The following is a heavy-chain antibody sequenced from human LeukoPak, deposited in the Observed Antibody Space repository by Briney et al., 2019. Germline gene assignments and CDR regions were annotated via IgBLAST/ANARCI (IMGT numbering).Heavy chain of an antibody. V-gene: IGHV3-48*03. Sequence: GGSLRLSCAASGFTLTTYEMNWVRQAPGKGLEWVSYISSSGRAIYYADSVKGRSTISRDKAKNSLYLQMNSLRDEDTAVYYCARDFRYSLDSSIQGYDLWGQGTLVTVSS. CDR3: ARDFRYSLDSSIQGYDL. CDR1: GFTLTTYE. J-gene: IGHJ3*01. D-gene: IGHD5-18*01. CDR2: ISSSGRAI.